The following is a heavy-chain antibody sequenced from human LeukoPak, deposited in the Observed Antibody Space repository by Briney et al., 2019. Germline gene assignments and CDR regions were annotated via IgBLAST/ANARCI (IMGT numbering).Heavy chain of an antibody. D-gene: IGHD3-22*01. CDR1: GYTFTNYG. J-gene: IGHJ4*02. CDR3: ARQIVVDDPFDY. V-gene: IGHV1-18*01. CDR2: ISAYNGNT. Sequence: ASVKVSCKASGYTFTNYGVSWVRQAPGQGLEWMGWISAYNGNTNYAQKLQGRVTMTTDTSTSTAYMELRSLRSDDTAVYYCARQIVVDDPFDYWGQGTLVTVSS.